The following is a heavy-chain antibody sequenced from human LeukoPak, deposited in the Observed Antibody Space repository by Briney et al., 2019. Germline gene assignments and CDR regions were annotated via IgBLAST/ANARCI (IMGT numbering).Heavy chain of an antibody. CDR2: INHSGST. D-gene: IGHD6-13*01. J-gene: IGHJ4*02. Sequence: SETLSLTCAVYGGSFSGYYWSWIRQPPGKGLEWIGEINHSGSTNYNPSLKSRVTISVDRSKNQFSLKLSSVTAADTAVYYCARASRAAAFDYWGQGTLVTVSS. CDR3: ARASRAAAFDY. V-gene: IGHV4-34*01. CDR1: GGSFSGYY.